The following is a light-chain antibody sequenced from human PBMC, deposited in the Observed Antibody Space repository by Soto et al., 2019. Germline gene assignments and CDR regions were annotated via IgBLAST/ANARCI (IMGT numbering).Light chain of an antibody. Sequence: EIVFTQSPCTLSLSPFERFILSCRASQSVSSSYLAWYQQKPGRAPRLLIYGASSRATGIPDRFSGSGSGTDFTLTISRLEPEDFAVYYCQQYGSSPKTFGQGTKVGIK. CDR1: QSVSSSY. V-gene: IGKV3-20*01. CDR3: QQYGSSPKT. CDR2: GAS. J-gene: IGKJ1*01.